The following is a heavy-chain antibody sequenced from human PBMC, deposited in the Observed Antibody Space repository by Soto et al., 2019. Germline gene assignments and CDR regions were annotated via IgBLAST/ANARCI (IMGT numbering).Heavy chain of an antibody. J-gene: IGHJ5*02. CDR1: GYTFTSYA. CDR2: INAGNGNT. CDR3: ARSDILTGYPNDDRNWFDP. Sequence: ASVKVSCKASGYTFTSYAMHWVRQAPGQRLEWMGWINAGNGNTKYSQKFQGRVTITRDTSASTAYMELSSLRSEDTAVYYCARSDILTGYPNDDRNWFDPWGQGTLVTVSS. D-gene: IGHD3-9*01. V-gene: IGHV1-3*01.